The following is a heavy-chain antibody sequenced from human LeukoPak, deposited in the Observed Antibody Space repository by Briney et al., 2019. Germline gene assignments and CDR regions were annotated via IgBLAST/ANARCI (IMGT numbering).Heavy chain of an antibody. V-gene: IGHV4-59*01. J-gene: IGHJ4*02. CDR2: FQYGGNS. D-gene: IGHD6-13*01. Sequence: SETLSLTCNVSGSSLTAFYWSWIRQSPGKGLEGIGSFQYGGNSKYNPSLKSRVAMSVDTSKRQCSLRQTSVTAADTAVYYCARYRMTQASGTIDYWGQGTLVTVSS. CDR1: GSSLTAFY. CDR3: ARYRMTQASGTIDY.